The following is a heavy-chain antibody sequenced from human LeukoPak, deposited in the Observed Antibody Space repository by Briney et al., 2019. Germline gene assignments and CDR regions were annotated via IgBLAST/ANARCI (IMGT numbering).Heavy chain of an antibody. CDR2: IYTSGST. CDR3: ARGYDYVWGSYRYHYYMDV. J-gene: IGHJ6*03. Sequence: SETLSLTCTVSGVSISSYYWSWIRQPAGKGLERIGRIYTSGSTNYNSSLKSRVTMSVDTSKNQFSLKLSSVTAADTAVYYCARGYDYVWGSYRYHYYMDVWGKGTTVTVSS. V-gene: IGHV4-4*07. D-gene: IGHD3-16*02. CDR1: GVSISSYY.